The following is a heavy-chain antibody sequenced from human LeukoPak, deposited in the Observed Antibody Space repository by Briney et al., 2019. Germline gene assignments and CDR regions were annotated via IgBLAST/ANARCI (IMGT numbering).Heavy chain of an antibody. CDR2: IIPILGIA. V-gene: IGHV1-69*04. J-gene: IGHJ4*02. Sequence: SVKVSCKASGGTFSSYAMSWVRQAPGQGLEWMGRIIPILGIANYAQKFQGRVTITADKSTSTAYMELSGLRSEDTAVYYCAREGSSTWYFDYWGQGTLVTVSS. CDR1: GGTFSSYA. CDR3: AREGSSTWYFDY. D-gene: IGHD6-13*01.